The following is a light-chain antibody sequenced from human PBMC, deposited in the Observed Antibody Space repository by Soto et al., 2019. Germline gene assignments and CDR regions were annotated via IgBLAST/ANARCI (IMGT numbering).Light chain of an antibody. CDR1: SRDVGGKNY. J-gene: IGLJ1*01. Sequence: QSVLTQPPSASGSPGQSVSISCTGTSRDVGGKNYVSWYQQHPGKAPKLMIYEVSKRPSGVPDRFSGSKSGNTASLTVSGLQAEDEADYFCLSYAGSTNYVFGTGTKVTVL. CDR2: EVS. V-gene: IGLV2-8*01. CDR3: LSYAGSTNYV.